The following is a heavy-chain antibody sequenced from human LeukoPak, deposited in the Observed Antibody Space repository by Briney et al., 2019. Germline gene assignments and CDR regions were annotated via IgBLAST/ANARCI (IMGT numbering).Heavy chain of an antibody. CDR2: INHSGST. Sequence: SETLSLTCAVCGGSFSGYYWSWIRQPPGKGLEWIGEINHSGSTNYNPSLKSRVTISVDTSKNQFSLKLSSVTAADTAVYYCARCSSTSCYGRFDPWGQGTLVTVSS. D-gene: IGHD2-2*01. CDR3: ARCSSTSCYGRFDP. J-gene: IGHJ5*02. V-gene: IGHV4-34*01. CDR1: GGSFSGYY.